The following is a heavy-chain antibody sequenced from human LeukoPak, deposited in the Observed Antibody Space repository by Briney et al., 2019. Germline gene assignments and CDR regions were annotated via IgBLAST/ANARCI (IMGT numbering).Heavy chain of an antibody. CDR3: ARVARVVVITANFDY. J-gene: IGHJ4*02. CDR2: ISYDGSNK. D-gene: IGHD3-22*01. V-gene: IGHV3-30-3*01. CDR1: GFTFSSYA. Sequence: AGGSLRLSCAASGFTFSSYAMHWVRQAPGKGLEWVAVISYDGSNKYYADSVKGRFTISRDNSKNTLYLQMNSLRAEDTAVYYCARVARVVVITANFDYWGQGTLVTVSS.